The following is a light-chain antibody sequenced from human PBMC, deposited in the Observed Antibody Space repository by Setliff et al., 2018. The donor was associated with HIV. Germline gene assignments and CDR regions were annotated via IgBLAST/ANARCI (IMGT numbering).Light chain of an antibody. V-gene: IGLV2-23*02. CDR1: SSDVGNYNL. J-gene: IGLJ2*01. Sequence: SVLTQPASVSGSPGQSITISCTGTSSDVGNYNLVSWYQHHPGKAPKLMIFEVSKRPSGVSNRFSGSKSGNTASLTISGLQAEDEADYYCCSYAGSNTYVVFGGGTKVTVL. CDR3: CSYAGSNTYVV. CDR2: EVS.